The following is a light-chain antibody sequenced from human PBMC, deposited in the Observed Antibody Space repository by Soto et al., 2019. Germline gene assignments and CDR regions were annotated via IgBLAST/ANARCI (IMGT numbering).Light chain of an antibody. Sequence: ELVMTQSPATLSVSSDERATLSCRASQSVRGNLAWYQQKPGQSPRLLIYGASSRATRIPVRCSGSGSGTEFTLTICILQSEDFAVYYCQQYNNWHFITFGQGTRLEIK. J-gene: IGKJ5*01. CDR2: GAS. CDR1: QSVRGN. V-gene: IGKV3-15*01. CDR3: QQYNNWHFIT.